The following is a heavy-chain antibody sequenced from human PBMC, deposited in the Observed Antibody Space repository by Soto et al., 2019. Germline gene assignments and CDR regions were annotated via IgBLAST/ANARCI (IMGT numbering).Heavy chain of an antibody. CDR2: ISGSGDNT. Sequence: EVQLLESGGGLVQPGGSLRLSCAASGFMFQTYAMSWVRQAPGKGLEWVSVISGSGDNTYYTDSVKGRFTVSRDNSKNTLSLTMNSLRAEDTAIYYCAKDWGYCTNDGCYGYFQDWGQGTLVTVSS. V-gene: IGHV3-23*01. J-gene: IGHJ1*01. D-gene: IGHD2-8*01. CDR1: GFMFQTYA. CDR3: AKDWGYCTNDGCYGYFQD.